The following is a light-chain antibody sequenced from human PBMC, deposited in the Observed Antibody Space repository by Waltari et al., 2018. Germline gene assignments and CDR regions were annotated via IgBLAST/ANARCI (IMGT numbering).Light chain of an antibody. CDR3: QQYNNWPLT. CDR1: QSVTSN. V-gene: IGKV3D-15*01. J-gene: IGKJ4*01. Sequence: EIVMTQSPVTLSVSPGERATLACRASQSVTSNLAWYQQKPGQAPRLLIYDTSTKATGIPARFSGSGSGTEFTLTISSLQSEDFAVYYCQQYNNWPLTFGGGTKLEIK. CDR2: DTS.